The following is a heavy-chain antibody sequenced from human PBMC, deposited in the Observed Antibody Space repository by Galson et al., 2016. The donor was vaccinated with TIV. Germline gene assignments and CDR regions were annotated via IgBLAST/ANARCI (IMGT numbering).Heavy chain of an antibody. CDR3: ARSFESYFMDY. J-gene: IGHJ4*02. CDR2: ISYDGSEK. V-gene: IGHV3-30*03. Sequence: LRLSCAASGFTFGSYDMYWVRQAPGKGLEWVALISYDGSEKSYGDSVKGRFTVSRHNYRNTLYLDMSNLRTDDTAVYYCARSFESYFMDYCGQGTLVTVSS. D-gene: IGHD3-16*01. CDR1: GFTFGSYD.